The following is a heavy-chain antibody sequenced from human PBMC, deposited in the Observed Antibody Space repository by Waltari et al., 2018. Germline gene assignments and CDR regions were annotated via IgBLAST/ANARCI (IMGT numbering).Heavy chain of an antibody. CDR1: GFTVSSNY. CDR2: IYYSGST. CDR3: VCGYSGSLNAFDI. J-gene: IGHJ3*02. D-gene: IGHD5-12*01. Sequence: VQLVETGGGLIQPGGSLRLSCAASGFTVSSNYMSWVRQAPGKGLEWIGYIYYSGSTYYNPSLKSRVTISVDTSKNQFSLKLSSVTAADTAVYYCVCGYSGSLNAFDIWGQGTMVTVSS. V-gene: IGHV4-59*06.